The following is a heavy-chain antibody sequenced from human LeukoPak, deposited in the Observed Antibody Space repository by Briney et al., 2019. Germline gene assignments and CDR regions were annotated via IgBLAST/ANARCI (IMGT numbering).Heavy chain of an antibody. CDR1: GGSISSSNW. CDR2: IYHSGST. J-gene: IGHJ6*03. V-gene: IGHV4-4*02. Sequence: PSGTLSLTCAVSGGSISSSNWWSWVRQPPGKGLEWIGEIYHSGSTNYNPSLKSRVTISVDKSKNQFSLKLSSVTAADTAVYYCARGRRTSSRARYYYYMDVWGKGTTVTISS. CDR3: ARGRRTSSRARYYYYMDV.